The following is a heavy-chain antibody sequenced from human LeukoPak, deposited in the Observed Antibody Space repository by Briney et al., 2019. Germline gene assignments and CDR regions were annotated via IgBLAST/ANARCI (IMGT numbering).Heavy chain of an antibody. CDR3: IRTLIVATSPYMDV. D-gene: IGHD5-12*01. CDR2: VNSDGTGT. V-gene: IGHV3-74*01. Sequence: PGGSLRLSCAASGFTFSSYWMHWVRHAPGKGLVWVSRVNSDGTGTTYADSVEGRFTISRDNAKNTVYLQMNSPRAEDTAIYYCIRTLIVATSPYMDVWGKGTTVTVSS. CDR1: GFTFSSYW. J-gene: IGHJ6*03.